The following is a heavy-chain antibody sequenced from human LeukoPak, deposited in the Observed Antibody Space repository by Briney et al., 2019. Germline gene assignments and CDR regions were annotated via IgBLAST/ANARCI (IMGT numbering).Heavy chain of an antibody. V-gene: IGHV3-74*01. CDR2: INADGSTT. Sequence: GGSLRLSCATSGFAFTTYWLHWVRQAPGKGLVWVSHINADGSTTSYADSVKGRFTISRDNAKNTIFLQMNSLRAEDTAVYYCARDKSYGMDVWGQGTTVTVSS. CDR1: GFAFTTYW. J-gene: IGHJ6*02. CDR3: ARDKSYGMDV.